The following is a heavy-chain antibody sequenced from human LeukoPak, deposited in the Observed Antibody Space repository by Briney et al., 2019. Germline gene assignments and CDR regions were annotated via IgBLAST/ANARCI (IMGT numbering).Heavy chain of an antibody. V-gene: IGHV3-13*01. D-gene: IGHD3-16*01. CDR1: GFTLSYYD. CDR3: ARDRGAFDI. J-gene: IGHJ3*02. CDR2: IDIPGNT. Sequence: GGSLRLSCAASGFTLSYYDMHWARQATGKGLEWVSGIDIPGNTYYPDSVKGRYTMSRESAKNSLYLQMNSLRAEDTAVYYCARDRGAFDIWGQGTMVTVSS.